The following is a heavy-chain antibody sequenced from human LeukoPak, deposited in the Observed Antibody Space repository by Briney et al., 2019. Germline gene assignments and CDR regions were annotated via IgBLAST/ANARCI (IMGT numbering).Heavy chain of an antibody. CDR2: ISYDGSNK. CDR3: ARGLGRRGLLFMYYFDY. CDR1: GFTFSSYA. J-gene: IGHJ4*02. V-gene: IGHV3-30*01. Sequence: GRSLRLSCAASGFTFSSYAMHWVRQAPGKGLEWVAVISYDGSNKYYADSVKGRFTNSRDNSKNTLYLQMNSLRAEDTAVYYCARGLGRRGLLFMYYFDYWGQGTLVTVSS. D-gene: IGHD1-26*01.